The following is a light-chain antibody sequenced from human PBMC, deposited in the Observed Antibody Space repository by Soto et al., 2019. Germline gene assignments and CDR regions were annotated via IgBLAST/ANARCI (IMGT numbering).Light chain of an antibody. CDR1: QSVSSSY. CDR3: QQYGSSRWT. V-gene: IGKV3-20*01. J-gene: IGKJ1*01. CDR2: AIS. Sequence: EIVLTQSPCTLSLSPGERATLSCRASQSVSSSYLAWYQQKPGQAPRLLIYAISSRATGIPDRFSGSGSGTDFTLTISRLEPEDFAMYYCQQYGSSRWTFAQGTKVDIK.